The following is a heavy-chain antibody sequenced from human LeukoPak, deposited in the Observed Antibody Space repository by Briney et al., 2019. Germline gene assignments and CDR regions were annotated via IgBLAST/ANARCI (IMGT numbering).Heavy chain of an antibody. CDR2: IYYSGST. CDR3: ARGLTTYYDRSGDDY. V-gene: IGHV4-59*01. J-gene: IGHJ4*02. CDR1: GGSISSYY. Sequence: SETLSLTCTVSGGSISSYYWSWIRQPPGKGLEWIGYIYYSGSTNYNPSLKSRVTISVDTSTNQFSLKLSSVTAADTAVYYCARGLTTYYDRSGDDYWGQGTLVTVSS. D-gene: IGHD3-22*01.